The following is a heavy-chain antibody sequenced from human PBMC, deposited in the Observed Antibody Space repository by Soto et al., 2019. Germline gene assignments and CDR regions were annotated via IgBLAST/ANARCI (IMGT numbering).Heavy chain of an antibody. D-gene: IGHD3-16*01. CDR1: GFTFSSYE. Sequence: GGSLRLSCAASGFTFSSYEMNWVRQAPGKGLEWVSYISSSGSTIYYADSVKGRFTISRDNAKNSLYLQMNSLRAEDTAVYYCERGGEMCPNGTGYYYYGMEVGGQGTRSPSP. V-gene: IGHV3-48*03. J-gene: IGHJ6*02. CDR3: ERGGEMCPNGTGYYYYGMEV. CDR2: ISSSGSTI.